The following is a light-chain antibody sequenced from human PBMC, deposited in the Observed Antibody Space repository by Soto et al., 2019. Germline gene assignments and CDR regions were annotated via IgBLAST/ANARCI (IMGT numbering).Light chain of an antibody. Sequence: QSALTQPASVSGSPGQSITISCTGTSSDVGSYNLVSWYQQHPGKAPKLMIYECSKRPSGVSNRFSGSKSGNTASLTISGLQAEDEDDDYCCSYAGSSTLVFGGGTKLTVL. CDR1: SSDVGSYNL. CDR3: CSYAGSSTLV. CDR2: ECS. V-gene: IGLV2-23*01. J-gene: IGLJ2*01.